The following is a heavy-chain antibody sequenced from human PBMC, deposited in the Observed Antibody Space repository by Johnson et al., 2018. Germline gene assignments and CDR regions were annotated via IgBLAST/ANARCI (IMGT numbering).Heavy chain of an antibody. Sequence: QVQLVQSGGGVVQPGRSLRLSCAASGFTFSSYPMHWVRQAPGKGLEWVAIISYDGSNKYYADSVKGRFTISRDNSKNTLYLQMNSLRGDYTAMYYCARDSPGGNPHDAFDVWGQGTRVTVSS. D-gene: IGHD4-23*01. CDR2: ISYDGSNK. J-gene: IGHJ3*01. CDR1: GFTFSSYP. CDR3: ARDSPGGNPHDAFDV. V-gene: IGHV3-30-3*01.